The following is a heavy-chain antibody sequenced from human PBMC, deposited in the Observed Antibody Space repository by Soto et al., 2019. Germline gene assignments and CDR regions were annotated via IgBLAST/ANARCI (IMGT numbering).Heavy chain of an antibody. CDR2: VYYSGSS. CDR3: AKLSCTSSTCYFPGWFDP. V-gene: IGHV4-31*03. D-gene: IGHD2-2*01. CDR1: GDSISGGASF. J-gene: IGHJ5*02. Sequence: TLSLTCTVSGDSISGGASFWSWIRQPPGKGLEWIANVYYSGSSYYNPSLKSRLTISVDTTKNQFSLQLKSMTAADTAVYYCAKLSCTSSTCYFPGWFDPWGQGTLVTVSS.